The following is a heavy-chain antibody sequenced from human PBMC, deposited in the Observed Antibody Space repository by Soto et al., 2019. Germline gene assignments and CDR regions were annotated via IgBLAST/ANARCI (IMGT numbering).Heavy chain of an antibody. Sequence: SETLSLTCTVSGGSIISGGYYWSWIRQHPGKGLEWIGYIYYSGSTYYNPSLKSRVTISVDTSKNQFSLKLSSVTAADTAVYYCARGGLWQLARFDYWGQGTLVTVSS. CDR2: IYYSGST. V-gene: IGHV4-31*03. CDR3: ARGGLWQLARFDY. D-gene: IGHD6-6*01. CDR1: GGSIISGGYY. J-gene: IGHJ4*02.